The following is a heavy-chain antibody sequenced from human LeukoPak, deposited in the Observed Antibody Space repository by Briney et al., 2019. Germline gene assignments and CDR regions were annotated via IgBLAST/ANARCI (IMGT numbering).Heavy chain of an antibody. D-gene: IGHD2-15*01. J-gene: IGHJ5*02. CDR1: GGSFSGYY. CDR2: INRSGST. Sequence: PSETLSLTCAVYGGSFSGYYWSWIRQPPGKGLEWIGEINRSGSTNYNPSLKSRVTISVDTSKNQFSLKLSSVTAADTAVYYCARRGRRRYCSGGSCYSFDPWGQGTLVTVSS. CDR3: ARRGRRRYCSGGSCYSFDP. V-gene: IGHV4-34*01.